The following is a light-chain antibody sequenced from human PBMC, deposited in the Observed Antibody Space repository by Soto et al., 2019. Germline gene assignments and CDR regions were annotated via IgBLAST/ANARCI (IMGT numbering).Light chain of an antibody. CDR1: ELPKQY. J-gene: IGLJ2*01. CDR3: QTTDRPWVV. V-gene: IGLV3-25*03. CDR2: EDS. Sequence: SYELTQPPSVSVSPGQTARITCGGDELPKQYAHWYQQKPGQAPVLVIYEDSERPSGIPERFSGSSSGTTVTLTISGDQAEDEADYYYQTTDRPWVVFGGGTKVTVL.